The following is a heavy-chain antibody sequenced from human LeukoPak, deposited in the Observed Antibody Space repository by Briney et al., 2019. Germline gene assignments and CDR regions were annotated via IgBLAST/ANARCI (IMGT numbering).Heavy chain of an antibody. CDR2: ISGSGGST. J-gene: IGHJ4*02. CDR1: GFTFSNYA. V-gene: IGHV3-23*01. D-gene: IGHD3-3*01. Sequence: GGSLRLSCALSGFTFSNYAMSWVRQAPGKGLEWVSGISGSGGSTYYADSVKGRFNISRDNSKNTLYLQMNSLRAEDTAVYYCAKDPQYDFWSGYFAPFDYWGQGTLVTVSS. CDR3: AKDPQYDFWSGYFAPFDY.